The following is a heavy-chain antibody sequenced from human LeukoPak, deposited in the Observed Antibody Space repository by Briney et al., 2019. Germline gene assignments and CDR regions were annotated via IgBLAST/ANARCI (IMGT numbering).Heavy chain of an antibody. J-gene: IGHJ6*03. CDR2: ISSSSSYI. V-gene: IGHV3-21*01. CDR1: GFTFSSYI. Sequence: GGSLRLSCAASGFTFSSYIMNWVRQAPGNGLERFSSISSSSSYIYYADSVKGRFTISREKAKNSLYLQMNSLRAEDTAVYYCARDKVYSYVKRPYYYYMDVWGKGNTVTVSS. CDR3: ARDKVYSYVKRPYYYYMDV. D-gene: IGHD5-18*01.